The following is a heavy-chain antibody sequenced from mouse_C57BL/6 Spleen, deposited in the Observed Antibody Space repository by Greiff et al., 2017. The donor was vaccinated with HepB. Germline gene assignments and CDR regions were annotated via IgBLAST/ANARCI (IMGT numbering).Heavy chain of an antibody. CDR2: IYPGDGDT. V-gene: IGHV1-82*01. Sequence: QVQLKQSGPELVKPGASVKISCKASGYAFSSSWMNWVKQRPGKGLEWIGRIYPGDGDTNYNGKFKGKATLTADKSSSTAYMQLSSLTSEDSAVYFCAREGNYDYDERSAMDYWGQGTSVTVSS. CDR3: AREGNYDYDERSAMDY. D-gene: IGHD2-4*01. J-gene: IGHJ4*01. CDR1: GYAFSSSW.